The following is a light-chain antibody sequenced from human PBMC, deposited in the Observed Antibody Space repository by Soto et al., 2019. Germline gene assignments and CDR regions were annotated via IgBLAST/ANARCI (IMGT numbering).Light chain of an antibody. CDR2: AAS. V-gene: IGKV1-39*01. Sequence: IHMTQSPSTLSASVGDRVTITCRASQSISSYLNWYQQKPGKAPKLLIYAASSLQSGVPSRFSGSGSGTDFTLTISSLQPEDFATYYCQQSYSTPITFGQGIRLEIK. CDR1: QSISSY. J-gene: IGKJ5*01. CDR3: QQSYSTPIT.